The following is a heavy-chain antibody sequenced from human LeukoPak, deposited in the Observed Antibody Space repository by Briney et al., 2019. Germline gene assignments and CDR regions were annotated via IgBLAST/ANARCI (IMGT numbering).Heavy chain of an antibody. CDR3: ARRRHYYDSSGYYSIDY. CDR1: GYTFTSYG. Sequence: GAXVKVSCKASGYTFTSYGISWVRQAPGQGLEWMGWISAYNGNTNYAQKLQGRVTMTTDTSTSTAYMELRSLRSDDTAVYYCARRRHYYDSSGYYSIDYWGQGTLVTVSS. CDR2: ISAYNGNT. D-gene: IGHD3-22*01. J-gene: IGHJ4*02. V-gene: IGHV1-18*01.